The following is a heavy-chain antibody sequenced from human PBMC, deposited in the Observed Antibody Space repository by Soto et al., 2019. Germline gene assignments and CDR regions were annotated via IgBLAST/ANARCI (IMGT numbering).Heavy chain of an antibody. CDR2: MNPGSGDT. D-gene: IGHD3-16*01. Sequence: ASVKVSCKASGYSFTNNDVSWVRQATGQGLGWMGWMNPGSGDTGYAQKLQGRVTMTRDISIATAYMELSSLRSDDTAIYYCARMETFGSLNWFDPWGQGTLVTVSS. CDR1: GYSFTNND. CDR3: ARMETFGSLNWFDP. J-gene: IGHJ5*02. V-gene: IGHV1-8*01.